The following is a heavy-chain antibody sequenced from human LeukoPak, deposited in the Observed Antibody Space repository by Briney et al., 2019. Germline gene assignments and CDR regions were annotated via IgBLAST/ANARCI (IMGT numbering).Heavy chain of an antibody. D-gene: IGHD6-19*01. V-gene: IGHV1-2*02. Sequence: ASVKVSCKASGYTFSDYYIHWIRQAPGQGLEWMGWVNPNSGGTNNAQEFQGRVTMTRDTSISTAYMELSRLRSDDTAVYYCARDGGSSGWYAWFDPWGQGTLVTVSS. CDR2: VNPNSGGT. CDR1: GYTFSDYY. J-gene: IGHJ5*02. CDR3: ARDGGSSGWYAWFDP.